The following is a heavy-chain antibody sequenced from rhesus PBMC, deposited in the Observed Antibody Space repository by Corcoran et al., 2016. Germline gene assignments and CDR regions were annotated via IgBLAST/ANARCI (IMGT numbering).Heavy chain of an antibody. J-gene: IGHJ2*01. D-gene: IGHD6-25*01. CDR3: ARQGGQRRLGRSYWYFDI. Sequence: SRVTISKDTSKNQFSLKLSSVTAADTAVYYCARQGGQRRLGRSYWYFDIWGPGTPITISS. V-gene: IGHV4-143*01.